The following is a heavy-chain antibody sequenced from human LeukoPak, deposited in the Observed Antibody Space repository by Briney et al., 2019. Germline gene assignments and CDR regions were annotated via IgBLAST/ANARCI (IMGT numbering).Heavy chain of an antibody. CDR3: ATIGSCDSTRCSPTK. CDR1: GYTFTGYY. J-gene: IGHJ4*02. D-gene: IGHD2-2*01. V-gene: IGHV1-2*02. Sequence: ASVKVSCKASGYTFTGYYMHWVRQAPGQGLEWMGWINPNSGGINYAQKFRGRVTMTRDTSINTAYMELNSLISDDTAFYYCATIGSCDSTRCSPTKWGQGTLVTVS. CDR2: INPNSGGI.